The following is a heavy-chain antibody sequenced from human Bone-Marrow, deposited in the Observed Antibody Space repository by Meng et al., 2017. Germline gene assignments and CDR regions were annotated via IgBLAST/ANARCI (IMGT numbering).Heavy chain of an antibody. J-gene: IGHJ4*02. CDR1: GGSFSDYY. D-gene: IGHD4-11*01. Sequence: QGQLQQGGRGLVKPSETLSLTCVVSGGSFSDYYWSWIRQPPGKGLEWIGEINHSGSTNYNPSLESRATISVDTSQNNLSLKLSSVTAADSAVYYCARGPTTMAHDFDYWGQGTLVTVSS. V-gene: IGHV4-34*01. CDR2: INHSGST. CDR3: ARGPTTMAHDFDY.